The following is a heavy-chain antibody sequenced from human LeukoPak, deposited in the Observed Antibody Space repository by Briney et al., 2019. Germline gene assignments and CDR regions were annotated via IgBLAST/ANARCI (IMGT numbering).Heavy chain of an antibody. CDR2: ISYDGSNK. V-gene: IGHV3-30*18. D-gene: IGHD3-22*01. Sequence: PGRSLRLSCAASGFTFSSYGMHWVRQAPGKGLEWVAVISYDGSNKYYADSVKGRFTISRDNSKNTLYLQMNSLRAEDTAVYYCAKNFYDSSGYYYDAFDIWGQGTMVTVSS. J-gene: IGHJ3*02. CDR3: AKNFYDSSGYYYDAFDI. CDR1: GFTFSSYG.